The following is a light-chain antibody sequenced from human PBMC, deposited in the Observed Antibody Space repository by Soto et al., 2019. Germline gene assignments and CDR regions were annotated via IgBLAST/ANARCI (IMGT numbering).Light chain of an antibody. CDR3: QQLNSYPF. V-gene: IGKV1-9*01. Sequence: DIQLTQSPSFLSASVGDRVTITCRASQGISSYLAWYQQKPGKAPKLLIYAASTLQSGVPSRFSGSVSGTEFTLTILSLQPEDFATYYCQQLNSYPFFGGGTKVELK. J-gene: IGKJ4*01. CDR2: AAS. CDR1: QGISSY.